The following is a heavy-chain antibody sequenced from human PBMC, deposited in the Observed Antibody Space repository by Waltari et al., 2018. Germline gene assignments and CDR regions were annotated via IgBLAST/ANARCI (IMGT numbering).Heavy chain of an antibody. V-gene: IGHV4-34*01. D-gene: IGHD3-10*01. CDR1: GGSLRGHY. J-gene: IGHJ4*02. CDR3: SRSLRAYYYGSGSPFDY. CDR2: INHSGST. Sequence: QVQLQKWGAGRLKPSETLSLTCAVYGGSLRGHYWTWIGKPPGKGLEWIGEINHSGSTNNTPSLKSRVTISVDTSKNQSSLKLSSVTAADTAVYYCSRSLRAYYYGSGSPFDYWGQGTLVTVSS.